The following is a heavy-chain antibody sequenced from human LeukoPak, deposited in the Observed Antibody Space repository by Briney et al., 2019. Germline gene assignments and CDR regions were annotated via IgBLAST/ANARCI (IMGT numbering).Heavy chain of an antibody. D-gene: IGHD3-22*01. CDR3: ARVRDYYDSSGPIDY. CDR2: FYSSGST. J-gene: IGHJ4*02. CDR1: GGSIRGYY. V-gene: IGHV4-59*12. Sequence: SETLSLTCNVSGGSIRGYYWSWIRQPPGKGLEWIGYFYSSGSTNYNPSLKSRVTISVDTSKNQCSLKLSSVTAADTAVYYCARVRDYYDSSGPIDYWGQGTLVTVSS.